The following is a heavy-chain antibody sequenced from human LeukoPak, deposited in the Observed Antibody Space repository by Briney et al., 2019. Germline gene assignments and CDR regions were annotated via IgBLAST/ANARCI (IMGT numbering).Heavy chain of an antibody. V-gene: IGHV4-4*09. CDR1: GASISSDY. CDR3: SRLLPSRPDFYFDY. Sequence: SETLSLTCTVSGASISSDYWSWIRQPPGRRPEWIGYIYSSGTTKYNPSLQSRVTISIDTSKNQFSLKLTSMTAADTVVYFCSRLLPSRPDFYFDYWGQGTLVTVSS. D-gene: IGHD2-21*02. CDR2: IYSSGTT. J-gene: IGHJ4*02.